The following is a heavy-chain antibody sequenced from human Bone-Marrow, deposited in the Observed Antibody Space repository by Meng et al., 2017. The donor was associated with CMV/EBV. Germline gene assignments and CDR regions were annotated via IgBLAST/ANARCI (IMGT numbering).Heavy chain of an antibody. CDR3: SSIRGTPGPGGARDYFDY. Sequence: SGPTLVKPTQTLTLTCTFSGFSLSTGGMCVNWVRQPPGKALEWLALIAWDDDKYYNTSLKTRLTISKDTSKNQVGLTMTDMDPVDTATYYCSSIRGTPGPGGARDYFDYWGQGTLVTVSS. J-gene: IGHJ4*02. CDR2: IAWDDDK. D-gene: IGHD1-7*01. CDR1: GFSLSTGGMC. V-gene: IGHV2-70*13.